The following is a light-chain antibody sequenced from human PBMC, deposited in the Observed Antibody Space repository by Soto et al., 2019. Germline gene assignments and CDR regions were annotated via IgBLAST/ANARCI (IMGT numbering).Light chain of an antibody. CDR2: WAS. J-gene: IGKJ4*01. CDR1: QSVLYNSDNKNY. Sequence: DIVMTQSPDSLAVSLGERATINCKSSQSVLYNSDNKNYLAWYQQKPGQPPELLIYWASARESGVPDRFSGSGSETDFTLTISSLQAEDVAVYYCQQYYATPLTFGGGTKVEIK. V-gene: IGKV4-1*01. CDR3: QQYYATPLT.